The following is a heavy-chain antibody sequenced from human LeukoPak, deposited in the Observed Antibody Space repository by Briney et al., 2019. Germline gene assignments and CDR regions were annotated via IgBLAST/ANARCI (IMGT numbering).Heavy chain of an antibody. CDR3: ATDHSMANTAWWFDP. CDR1: GHTFSRSY. J-gene: IGHJ5*02. D-gene: IGHD5-24*01. CDR2: INPSGTGT. V-gene: IGHV1-46*03. Sequence: ASVKVSCKASGHTFSRSYMHWVRQAPGQGLEWMGVINPSGTGTSYAQKFQDRITMSRDTSTSTVYMELSSLRSEDTAFYYCATDHSMANTAWWFDPWGQGTLVTVSS.